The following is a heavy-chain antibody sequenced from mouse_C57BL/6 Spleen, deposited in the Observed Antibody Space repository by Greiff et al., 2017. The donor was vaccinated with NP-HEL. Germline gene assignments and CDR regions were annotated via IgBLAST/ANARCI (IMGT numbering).Heavy chain of an antibody. CDR3: ARARQLRPFDY. D-gene: IGHD3-2*02. CDR1: GFTFSSYA. J-gene: IGHJ2*01. CDR2: ISDGGSYT. V-gene: IGHV5-4*03. Sequence: EVMLVESGGGLVKPGGSLKLSCAASGFTFSSYAMSWVRQTPEKRLEWVATISDGGSYTYYPDNVKGRFTISRDNAKNNLYLQMSHLKSEDTAMYYCARARQLRPFDYWGQGTTLTVSS.